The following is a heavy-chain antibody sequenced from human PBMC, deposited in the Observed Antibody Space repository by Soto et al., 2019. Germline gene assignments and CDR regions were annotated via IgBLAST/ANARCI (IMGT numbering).Heavy chain of an antibody. CDR3: ARDTLFGTTGTTGGAFDI. Sequence: QVQLVESGGGLVKPGGSLRLSCAASGFTFSDYYMSWIRQAPGKGLEWVSYISSSGSTIYYADSVKGRFTISRDNAKNSLYLQMNSLRAEDTAVYHCARDTLFGTTGTTGGAFDIWGQGTMVTVSS. CDR1: GFTFSDYY. CDR2: ISSSGSTI. V-gene: IGHV3-11*01. J-gene: IGHJ3*02. D-gene: IGHD1-1*01.